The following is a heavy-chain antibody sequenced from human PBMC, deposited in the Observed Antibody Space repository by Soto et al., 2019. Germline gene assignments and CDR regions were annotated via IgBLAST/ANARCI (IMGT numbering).Heavy chain of an antibody. Sequence: GGSLRLSCAASGFTFSSYAMHWVRQAPGKGLEWVAVISDDRSNKYYADSVKGRFTISRDNSKNTLYLQMNSLRAEDTAVYYCARDPDSSGWYRFDYWGRGTPVTVSS. CDR1: GFTFSSYA. D-gene: IGHD6-19*01. CDR3: ARDPDSSGWYRFDY. V-gene: IGHV3-30*04. J-gene: IGHJ4*02. CDR2: ISDDRSNK.